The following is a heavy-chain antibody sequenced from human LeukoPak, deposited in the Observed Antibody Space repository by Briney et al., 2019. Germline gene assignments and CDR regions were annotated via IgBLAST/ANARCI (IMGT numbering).Heavy chain of an antibody. CDR2: ISSSSSYI. V-gene: IGHV3-21*01. Sequence: RGSLRLSCAASGFTFSSYSMNWVRQAPGKGLEWVSSISSSSSYIYYADSVKGRFTISRDNAKNSLYLQMNSLRAEDTAVYYCVCYYYDSSGYPYGYWGQGTLVTVSS. CDR3: VCYYYDSSGYPYGY. CDR1: GFTFSSYS. D-gene: IGHD3-22*01. J-gene: IGHJ4*02.